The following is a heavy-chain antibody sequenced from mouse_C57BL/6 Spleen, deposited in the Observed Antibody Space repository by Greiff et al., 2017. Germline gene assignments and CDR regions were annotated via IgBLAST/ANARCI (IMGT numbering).Heavy chain of an antibody. Sequence: VQLKESGPELVKPGASVKIPCKASGYTFTDYNMDWVKQSHGKSLEWIGDINPNNGGTIYNQKFKGKATLTVDKSSSTAYMELRSLTSEDTAVYYCARLHSNYHYYAMDYWGQGTSVTVSS. V-gene: IGHV1-18*01. J-gene: IGHJ4*01. CDR1: GYTFTDYN. CDR3: ARLHSNYHYYAMDY. D-gene: IGHD2-5*01. CDR2: INPNNGGT.